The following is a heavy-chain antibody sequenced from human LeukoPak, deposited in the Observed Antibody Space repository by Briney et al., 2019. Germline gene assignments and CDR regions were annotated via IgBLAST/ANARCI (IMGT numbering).Heavy chain of an antibody. CDR1: GYTFSDYY. J-gene: IGHJ5*02. CDR3: ARGGEGWFDP. D-gene: IGHD3-16*01. CDR2: INPNSGGT. V-gene: IGHV1-2*02. Sequence: PGASVKVSCKASGYTFSDYYMHWVRQAPGQGLEWMGWINPNSGGTNYAQKFQGRVTMTRDTSISTVYMELSRVRPDDTAVYYCARGGEGWFDPWGQGTLVTASS.